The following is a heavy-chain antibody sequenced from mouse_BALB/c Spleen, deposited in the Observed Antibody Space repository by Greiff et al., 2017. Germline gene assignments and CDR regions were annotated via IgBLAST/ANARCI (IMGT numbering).Heavy chain of an antibody. D-gene: IGHD2-1*01. CDR2: ISSGGSYT. J-gene: IGHJ4*01. CDR3: TRDRGGNYEGAMDY. CDR1: GFTFSSYT. V-gene: IGHV5-6-4*01. Sequence: EVMLVESGGGLVKPGGSLKLSCAASGFTFSSYTMSWVRQTPEKRLEWVATISSGGSYTYYPDSVKGRFTISRDNAKNTLYLQMSSLKSEDTAMYYCTRDRGGNYEGAMDYWGQGTSVTVSS.